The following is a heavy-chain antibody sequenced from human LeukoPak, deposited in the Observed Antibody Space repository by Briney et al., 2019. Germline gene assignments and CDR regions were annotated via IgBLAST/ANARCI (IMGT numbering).Heavy chain of an antibody. CDR2: ISSSSSYI. CDR1: GFTFSSYS. CDR3: ARDMWWELLGAFGYYYYGMDV. J-gene: IGHJ6*02. Sequence: GGSLRLSCAASGFTFSSYSMNWVRQAPGKGLEWVSSISSSSSYIYYADSVKGRFTISRDNAKNSLYLQMNSLRAEDTAVYYCARDMWWELLGAFGYYYYGMDVWGQGTTVTVSS. D-gene: IGHD1-26*01. V-gene: IGHV3-21*01.